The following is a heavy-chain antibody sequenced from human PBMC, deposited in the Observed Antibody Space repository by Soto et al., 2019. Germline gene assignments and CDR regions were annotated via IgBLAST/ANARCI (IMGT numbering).Heavy chain of an antibody. J-gene: IGHJ4*01. CDR3: AKSKDMGGNAFDVDY. D-gene: IGHD2-15*01. CDR1: GFTFSSYG. V-gene: IGHV3-30*18. Sequence: QVQLVESGGGVLQPGRSLRLSCAASGFTFSSYGMHWFRQAPGKGLEWVAVISVDGSIQHYGNSVKGRFTVSRDNSKNTLYVQMNSLKPEDTAMYYCAKSKDMGGNAFDVDYWGHGTLVTVSS. CDR2: ISVDGSIQ.